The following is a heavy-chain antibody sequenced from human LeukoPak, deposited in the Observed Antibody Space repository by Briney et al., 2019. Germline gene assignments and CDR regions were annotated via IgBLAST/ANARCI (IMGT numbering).Heavy chain of an antibody. V-gene: IGHV3-23*01. CDR3: AKAPIYDSTGYYREYDY. J-gene: IGHJ4*02. Sequence: GGSLSLSCAASGFTFSSYALSWVRQAPGMGLQWVSAISHHGGSTYYADSVKGRFTISRDNSKNTLYLQMNSLRADDTAVYYCAKAPIYDSTGYYREYDYWGQGTLVTVSS. D-gene: IGHD3-22*01. CDR1: GFTFSSYA. CDR2: ISHHGGST.